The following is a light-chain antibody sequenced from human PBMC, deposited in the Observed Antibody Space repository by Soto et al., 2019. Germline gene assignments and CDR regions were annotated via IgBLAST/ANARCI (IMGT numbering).Light chain of an antibody. CDR3: QTWGSGWV. CDR2: VNSDGSH. Sequence: QPVLTQSPSASASLGASVTLTCTLSSGHSTYAIAWHQQQPERGPRYLMRVNSDGSHTKGDGIPDRFSGSSSGSARYLTISRLQSEDEGDYYCQTWGSGWVFGGGTKVTVL. CDR1: SGHSTYA. V-gene: IGLV4-69*01. J-gene: IGLJ3*02.